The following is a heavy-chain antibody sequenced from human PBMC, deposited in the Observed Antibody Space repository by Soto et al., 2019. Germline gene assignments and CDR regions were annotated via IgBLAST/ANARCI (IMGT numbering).Heavy chain of an antibody. V-gene: IGHV4-34*01. J-gene: IGHJ4*02. D-gene: IGHD7-27*01. CDR1: GGSFSGYY. Sequence: QVQLQQWGAGLLKPSETLSLTCAVYGGSFSGYYWSWIRQPPGKGLEWLGEINHSGSTNYNPSLKCRVTISVDTSKNQFSLKLSSVTAADTAVYYCARGWGRIFDYWGQGTLVTVSS. CDR2: INHSGST. CDR3: ARGWGRIFDY.